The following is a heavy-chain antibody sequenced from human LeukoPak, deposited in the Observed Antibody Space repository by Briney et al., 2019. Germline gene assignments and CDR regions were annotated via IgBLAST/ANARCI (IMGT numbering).Heavy chain of an antibody. CDR1: GFTFSSYW. D-gene: IGHD3-10*01. V-gene: IGHV3-7*01. CDR3: ASNYASGSYFSIG. J-gene: IGHJ4*02. Sequence: GGSLRLSCAVSGFTFSSYWMTWVRQAPGKGLEWVANIKQDGSEKYYVDSVKGRFTISRDNAKNSLYLQMNSLRVEDTAVYYCASNYASGSYFSIGWGQGTLVTVSS. CDR2: IKQDGSEK.